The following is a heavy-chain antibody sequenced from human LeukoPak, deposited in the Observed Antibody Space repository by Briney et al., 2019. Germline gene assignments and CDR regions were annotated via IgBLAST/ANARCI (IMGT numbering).Heavy chain of an antibody. CDR2: IRYDGSNK. CDR3: AKDAGAAMAKFGHGYMDV. CDR1: GFTFGRYS. D-gene: IGHD5-18*01. V-gene: IGHV3-30*02. Sequence: QTGGSLRLSCAASGFTFGRYSMNWVRQAPGKGLEWVAFIRYDGSNKYYADSVKGRFTISRDNSKNTLYLQMNSLRAEDTAVYYCAKDAGAAMAKFGHGYMDVWGKGTTVTISS. J-gene: IGHJ6*03.